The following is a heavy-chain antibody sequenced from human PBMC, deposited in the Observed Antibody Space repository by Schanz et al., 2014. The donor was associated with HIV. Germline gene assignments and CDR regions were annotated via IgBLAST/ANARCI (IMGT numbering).Heavy chain of an antibody. V-gene: IGHV3-43*01. Sequence: EVQLVESGGTAVQPGGSLRLACAASGFTFTDYTLHWVRQAPGKGLEWVSLISSDGGHSYSAGSVQGRFTISRDNSKDFLFLQMNNLRTEDTAFYYCAKDFRAGGRSWYKKGVGFDYWGQGTLVTVAS. CDR3: AKDFRAGGRSWYKKGVGFDY. D-gene: IGHD6-13*01. CDR2: ISSDGGHS. CDR1: GFTFTDYT. J-gene: IGHJ4*02.